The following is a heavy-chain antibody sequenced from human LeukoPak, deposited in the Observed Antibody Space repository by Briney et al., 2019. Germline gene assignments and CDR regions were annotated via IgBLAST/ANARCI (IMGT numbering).Heavy chain of an antibody. Sequence: GGSLRLSCAASGFTVSINYMSWVRQAPGKGLEWVSVIYSGGSTNYADSVKGRFTISRDNSKNTLYLQMNSLRAEDTAVYYCARGRSGWYFDYWGQGTLVTVSS. CDR2: IYSGGST. J-gene: IGHJ4*02. CDR3: ARGRSGWYFDY. D-gene: IGHD6-19*01. V-gene: IGHV3-66*01. CDR1: GFTVSINY.